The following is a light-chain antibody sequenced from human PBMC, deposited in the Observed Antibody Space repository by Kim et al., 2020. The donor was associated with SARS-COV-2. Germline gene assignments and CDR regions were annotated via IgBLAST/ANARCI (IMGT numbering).Light chain of an antibody. V-gene: IGKV4-1*01. Sequence: GTINCNSGQSVLYSSNNKNYLAWYQQRPVQPPKLLIYWASTRESGVPDRFSGSGSGTDFTLTISSLQAEDVAVYYCQQYISAPRTFGQGTKVDIK. CDR2: WAS. J-gene: IGKJ1*01. CDR3: QQYISAPRT. CDR1: QSVLYSSNNKNY.